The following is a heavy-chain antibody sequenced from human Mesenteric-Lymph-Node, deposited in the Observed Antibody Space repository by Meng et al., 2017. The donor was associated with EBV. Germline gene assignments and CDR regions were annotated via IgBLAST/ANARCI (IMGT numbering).Heavy chain of an antibody. CDR2: INTNIGNS. Sequence: QLQLVHSGSELTKPGASVKVACKASGYTFTNYAINWVRQAPGQGLEWMGRINTNIGNSMYAQGFTGRFVFSLDTSVSTAYLQISSLKTEDTAVYYCTRFDWLAHHWGQGTLVTVSS. CDR1: GYTFTNYA. J-gene: IGHJ5*02. D-gene: IGHD3-9*01. CDR3: TRFDWLAHH. V-gene: IGHV7-4-1*02.